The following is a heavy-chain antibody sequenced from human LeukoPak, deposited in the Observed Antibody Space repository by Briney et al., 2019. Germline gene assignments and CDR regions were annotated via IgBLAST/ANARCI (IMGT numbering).Heavy chain of an antibody. CDR3: ARDLLGLPHKYFDS. CDR2: IWYDGSNK. D-gene: IGHD3-16*01. Sequence: PGGSLRLSCVASGFSFSAYGMHWVRQAPGKGLEWVAYIWYDGSNKEYANFVKGRFTISRDTSKSTVNLQMNSLRPEDTAVYYCARDLLGLPHKYFDSWGKGTLVTVSS. J-gene: IGHJ4*02. V-gene: IGHV3-30*02. CDR1: GFSFSAYG.